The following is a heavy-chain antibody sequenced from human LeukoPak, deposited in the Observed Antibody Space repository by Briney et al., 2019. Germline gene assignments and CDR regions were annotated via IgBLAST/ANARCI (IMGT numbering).Heavy chain of an antibody. Sequence: GASVKVSCKASGYTFTGYYTHWVRQAPGQGLEWMGWINPNSGGTNYAQKFQGRVTMTRDTSISTAYMELSRLRSDDTAVYYCARDLDMTTVTGAFDIWGQGTMVTVSS. CDR3: ARDLDMTTVTGAFDI. V-gene: IGHV1-2*02. D-gene: IGHD4-17*01. J-gene: IGHJ3*02. CDR1: GYTFTGYY. CDR2: INPNSGGT.